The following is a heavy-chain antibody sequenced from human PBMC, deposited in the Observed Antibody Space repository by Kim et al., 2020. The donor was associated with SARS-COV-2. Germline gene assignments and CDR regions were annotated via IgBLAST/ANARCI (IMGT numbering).Heavy chain of an antibody. Sequence: SETLSLTCTVSGGSISSGDYYWSWIRQPPGKGLEWIGYIYYSGSTYYNPSLKSRVTISVDTSKNQFSLKLSSVTAADTAVYYCARDRPSPSRAFDIWGQGTMVTVSS. J-gene: IGHJ3*02. CDR1: GGSISSGDYY. V-gene: IGHV4-30-4*01. CDR2: IYYSGST. CDR3: ARDRPSPSRAFDI.